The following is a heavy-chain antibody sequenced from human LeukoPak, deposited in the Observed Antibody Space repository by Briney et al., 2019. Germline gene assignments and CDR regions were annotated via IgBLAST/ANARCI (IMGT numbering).Heavy chain of an antibody. CDR1: GFTFDDYG. V-gene: IGHV3-20*04. CDR3: ARGLDGSGWYYFDY. Sequence: GGSLRLSCAASGFTFDDYGMSWVRQAPGKGLEWVSGINWNGGSTGYADSVRGRFTISRENAKNSLYLQMNSLRAEDTALYYCARGLDGSGWYYFDYWGQGTLVTVSS. J-gene: IGHJ4*02. D-gene: IGHD6-19*01. CDR2: INWNGGST.